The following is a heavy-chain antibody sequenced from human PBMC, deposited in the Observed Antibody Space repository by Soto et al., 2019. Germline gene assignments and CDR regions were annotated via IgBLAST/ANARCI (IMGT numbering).Heavy chain of an antibody. CDR1: AGSVTSAEDY. V-gene: IGHV4-30-4*01. D-gene: IGHD4-17*01. J-gene: IGHJ4*02. CDR3: VSAHGDYTHFDS. Sequence: PSETMSLACTVSAGSVTSAEDYWTWLRQPPGKGLEWIGYIYYSGNTYYNPSLRSRLSISLDRSKKQFSLKLTSVTASDTAVYCCVSAHGDYTHFDSWGQGTLVTVSS. CDR2: IYYSGNT.